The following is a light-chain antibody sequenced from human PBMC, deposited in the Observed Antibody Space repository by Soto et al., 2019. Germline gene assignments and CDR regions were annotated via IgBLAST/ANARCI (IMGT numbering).Light chain of an antibody. CDR2: GNS. CDR3: QSYDSSLSGSNWV. V-gene: IGLV1-40*01. J-gene: IGLJ3*02. Sequence: QSVLTQPPSVSGAPGQRVTISCTGTSSNIGAGYDVHWYQQLPGTAPKLLIYGNSNRPSGVPDRFSGSKSGTSASLAITDLQAEDEADYYCQSYDSSLSGSNWVFGGGIKLTVL. CDR1: SSNIGAGYD.